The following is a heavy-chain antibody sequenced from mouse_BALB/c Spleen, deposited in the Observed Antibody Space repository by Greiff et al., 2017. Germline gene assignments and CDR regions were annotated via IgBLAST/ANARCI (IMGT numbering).Heavy chain of an antibody. CDR3: ARLYYPYWYFDV. CDR1: GFAFSSYD. CDR2: ISSGGGST. Sequence: EVQGVESGGGLVKPGGSLKLSCAASGFAFSSYDMSWVRQTPEKRLEWVAYISSGGGSTYYPDTVKGRFTISRDNAKNTLYLQMSSLKSEDTAMYYCARLYYPYWYFDVWGAGTTVTVSS. D-gene: IGHD1-1*01. V-gene: IGHV5-12-1*01. J-gene: IGHJ1*01.